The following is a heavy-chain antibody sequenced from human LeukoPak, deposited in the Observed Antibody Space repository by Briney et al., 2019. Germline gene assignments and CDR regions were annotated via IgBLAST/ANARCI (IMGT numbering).Heavy chain of an antibody. CDR1: GGSISSGSYY. CDR3: ARDQEAYCSSTSCYEYYYHMDV. V-gene: IGHV4-61*02. J-gene: IGHJ6*03. Sequence: SETLSLTCTVSGGSISSGSYYWSWIRQPAGKGLEWIGRIYTSGSTNYNPSLKSRVTISVDTSKNQFSLKLSSVTAADTAVYYCARDQEAYCSSTSCYEYYYHMDVWGKGTTVTISS. CDR2: IYTSGST. D-gene: IGHD2-2*01.